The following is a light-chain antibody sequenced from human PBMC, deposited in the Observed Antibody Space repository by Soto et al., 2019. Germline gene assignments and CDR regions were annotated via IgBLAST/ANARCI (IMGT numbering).Light chain of an antibody. CDR3: SSYTRSRPVV. V-gene: IGLV2-14*01. CDR1: SSDVGCYNY. Sequence: QSALTQPASVSGSPGQSITISCTGTSSDVGCYNYVSWYQPHPGKAPKLMIYEVSTRLSGVSNRFSGTESGNTASLTISGRQAEDEADYYCSSYTRSRPVVFGGGTKLTV. CDR2: EVS. J-gene: IGLJ2*01.